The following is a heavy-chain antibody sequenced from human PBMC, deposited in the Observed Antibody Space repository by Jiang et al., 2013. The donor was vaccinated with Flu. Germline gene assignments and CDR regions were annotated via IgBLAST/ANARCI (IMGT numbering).Heavy chain of an antibody. Sequence: RLSCAASGFIVVSYWMHWVRQVPGKGLVWVSRINSDGSNTTYADSVKGRFTISRDNAKNTLYLQMNSLRAEDTAVYYCARSRYSGGYIDYWGQGTLVTVSS. CDR2: INSDGSNT. J-gene: IGHJ4*02. V-gene: IGHV3-74*01. D-gene: IGHD1-26*01. CDR1: GFIVVSYW. CDR3: ARSRYSGGYIDY.